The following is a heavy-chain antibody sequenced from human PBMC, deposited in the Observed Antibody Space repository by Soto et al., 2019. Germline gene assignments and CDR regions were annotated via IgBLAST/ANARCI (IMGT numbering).Heavy chain of an antibody. CDR1: SGSIRTSY. J-gene: IGHJ3*02. Sequence: QVQLQESGPGLVKPSETLSLTCSVPSGSIRTSYWTWIRQLPGKRLEWIAHIHNSGNTNSNPSLKSRVTISMDTSKNQISLRLTSVTAADTAMYYCARLQYTVVTPIDMWGQGTMVTVPS. CDR2: IHNSGNT. V-gene: IGHV4-59*01. CDR3: ARLQYTVVTPIDM. D-gene: IGHD2-21*02.